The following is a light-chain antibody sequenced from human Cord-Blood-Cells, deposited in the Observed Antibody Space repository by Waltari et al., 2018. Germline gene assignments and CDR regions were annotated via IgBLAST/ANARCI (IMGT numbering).Light chain of an antibody. V-gene: IGKV3-11*01. J-gene: IGKJ2*01. Sequence: EIVLTQSPATLSLSPGARATLPCRATQGVSTYFAWYQQKPGQAPRLLIYDASNRATGIPARFSGSGSGTDFTLTISSLEPEDFAVYNCQQRSNWPPYTFGQGTKLEIK. CDR1: QGVSTY. CDR2: DAS. CDR3: QQRSNWPPYT.